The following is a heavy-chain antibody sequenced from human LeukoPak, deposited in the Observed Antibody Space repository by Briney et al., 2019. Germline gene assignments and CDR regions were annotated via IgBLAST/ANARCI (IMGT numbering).Heavy chain of an antibody. CDR2: ITGSGGST. Sequence: GGSLRLSCAASGFTFSSGAMSWVRQAPGKGLEWVSSITGSGGSTDYADSVKGRFTISRDNSKNTLYLQMSSLRAEDTAVYYCARGGWSRPFDFWGQGTLVTVSS. J-gene: IGHJ4*02. D-gene: IGHD2-15*01. CDR1: GFTFSSGA. CDR3: ARGGWSRPFDF. V-gene: IGHV3-23*01.